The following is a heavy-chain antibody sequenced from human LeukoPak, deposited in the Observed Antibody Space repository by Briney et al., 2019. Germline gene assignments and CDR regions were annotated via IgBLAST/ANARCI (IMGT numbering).Heavy chain of an antibody. CDR1: GGSISSYY. D-gene: IGHD3-16*02. CDR3: TRDFPYDYVWGSYRHGFDI. Sequence: SETPSLTCTVSGGSISSYYWSWIRQPPGKGLEWIGYIYYSGSTNYNPSLKSRVTISVDTSKNQFSLKLSSVTAADTAVYYCTRDFPYDYVWGSYRHGFDIWGQGTMVTVSS. V-gene: IGHV4-59*01. J-gene: IGHJ3*02. CDR2: IYYSGST.